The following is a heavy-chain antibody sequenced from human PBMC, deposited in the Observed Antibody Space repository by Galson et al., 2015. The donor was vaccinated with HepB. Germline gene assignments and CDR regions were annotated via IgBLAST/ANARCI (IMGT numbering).Heavy chain of an antibody. CDR2: ISYDGKNK. CDR3: AKDRGYCSRTSCYGSGIYWYLDL. V-gene: IGHV3-30*18. CDR1: GFTFSNYG. Sequence: SLRLSCAASGFTFSNYGFHWVRQAPGKGLEWMAVISYDGKNKYYGDSVTGRVTISRDNSNNTLYLQMDSLGAEDTAVYYCAKDRGYCSRTSCYGSGIYWYLDLWGRGTLVTVSS. D-gene: IGHD2-2*01. J-gene: IGHJ2*01.